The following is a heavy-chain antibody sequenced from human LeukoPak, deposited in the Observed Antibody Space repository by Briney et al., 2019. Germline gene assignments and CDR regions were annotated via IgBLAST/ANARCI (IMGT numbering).Heavy chain of an antibody. Sequence: SETLSLTCTIYGGPFSGYYWSWLRQPPGKGLEWIGEMYHSGATSNSPSLKSRVTISSDTSNNQFSLKVRSVTAADTAVYYYARGILEAYYFDLWGRGTLVTVSS. CDR2: MYHSGAT. CDR1: GGPFSGYY. CDR3: ARGILEAYYFDL. V-gene: IGHV4-34*01. J-gene: IGHJ2*01. D-gene: IGHD1-1*01.